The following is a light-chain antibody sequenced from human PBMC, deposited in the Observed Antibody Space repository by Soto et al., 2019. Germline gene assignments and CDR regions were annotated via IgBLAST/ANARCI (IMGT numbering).Light chain of an antibody. V-gene: IGKV3-20*01. J-gene: IGKJ3*01. CDR3: QQYGSSRFT. CDR1: QSISSSY. Sequence: EIVLTQSPGTPSLSPGERATLSCRASQSISSSYLAWYQQKPGQAPRLLVYGASSRATGIPDRFSGSGSGTDFTLTIGRLEPEDFAVYYCQQYGSSRFTFGPGTKVYIK. CDR2: GAS.